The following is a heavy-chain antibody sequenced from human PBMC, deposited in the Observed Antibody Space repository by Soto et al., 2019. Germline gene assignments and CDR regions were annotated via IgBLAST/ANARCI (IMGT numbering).Heavy chain of an antibody. CDR2: MFYRGST. Sequence: SETLSLTCSVSGGSISSSSSHWGWIRQPPGKGLEWIGIMFYRGSTFYNPSLKSRVTISVDTSKNHFSLNLSSVTAADTAVYYCARLDSSGGLDYWGQGILVTVSS. CDR1: GGSISSSSSH. D-gene: IGHD3-22*01. V-gene: IGHV4-39*02. J-gene: IGHJ4*02. CDR3: ARLDSSGGLDY.